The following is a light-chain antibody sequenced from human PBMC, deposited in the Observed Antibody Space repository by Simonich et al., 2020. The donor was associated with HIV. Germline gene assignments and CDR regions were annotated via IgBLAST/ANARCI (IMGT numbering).Light chain of an antibody. CDR2: WAS. CDR1: QSVLYSSNHKNY. CDR3: QQYYSTPPT. J-gene: IGKJ1*01. Sequence: DIVMTQSPDSLAVSLGERATINCKSSQSVLYSSNHKNYLAWYQQKPGQPPKLPIYWASTRESGVPDRFSSSGSGTDFTLTISSLQAEDVAVYYCQQYYSTPPTFGQGTKVEIK. V-gene: IGKV4-1*01.